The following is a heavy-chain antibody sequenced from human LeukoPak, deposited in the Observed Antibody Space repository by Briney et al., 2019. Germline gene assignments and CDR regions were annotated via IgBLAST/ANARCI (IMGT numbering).Heavy chain of an antibody. CDR2: IYFIGSS. J-gene: IGHJ4*02. CDR3: ARHVRSGYNLLDY. CDR1: GGSINNYY. V-gene: IGHV4-59*08. Sequence: PSETLSLTCTVSGGSINNYYWSWIRQSPGKGLGWIGYIYFIGSSNYNPSLKSRVTMSVDTSKNQFSLRLNSVTAADTAVYYCARHVRSGYNLLDYWGQGTLVTVSS. D-gene: IGHD5-24*01.